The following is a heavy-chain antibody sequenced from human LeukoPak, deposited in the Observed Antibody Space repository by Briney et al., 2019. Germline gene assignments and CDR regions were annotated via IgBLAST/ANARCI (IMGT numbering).Heavy chain of an antibody. CDR2: ISSSSSTI. CDR1: GFTFDTYG. J-gene: IGHJ6*02. CDR3: ARDVRIRGVIKDYYYYGLDV. D-gene: IGHD3-10*01. V-gene: IGHV3-48*01. Sequence: GGSLRLSWAASGFTFDTYGMSWVRQAPGKGLEWVSYISSSSSTIYFADSVKGRFTISRDNAKNSLYLQMSSLRAEDTAVYYCARDVRIRGVIKDYYYYGLDVWGQGSTVTVSS.